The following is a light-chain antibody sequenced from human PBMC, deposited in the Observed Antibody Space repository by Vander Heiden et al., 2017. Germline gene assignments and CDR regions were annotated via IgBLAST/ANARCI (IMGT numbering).Light chain of an antibody. CDR3: YSTGTSGYQRV. CDR1: ALPKKY. Sequence: SYELTQPPSVSVSTEQTARITCSGDALPKKYAYWYQQKSGQAPVLVIYEDSKRPSGLPERFSGSSSGTMATLTISGAQVEDEADYYCYSTGTSGYQRVFGGGTKLTVL. V-gene: IGLV3-10*01. CDR2: EDS. J-gene: IGLJ3*02.